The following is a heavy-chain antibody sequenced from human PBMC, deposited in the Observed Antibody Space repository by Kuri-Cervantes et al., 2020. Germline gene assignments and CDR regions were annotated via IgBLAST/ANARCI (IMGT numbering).Heavy chain of an antibody. V-gene: IGHV3-30*02. D-gene: IGHD2-15*01. J-gene: IGHJ4*02. CDR2: IWYDGSNK. Sequence: GESLKISCAASGFTFSSYGMHWVRQAPGKGLEWVAVIWYDGSNKYYADSVKGRFTISRDNSKNTLYLQMNSLRAEDTAVYYCAKTRTGYCSGGSCYGGFDYWGQGTLVTVSS. CDR3: AKTRTGYCSGGSCYGGFDY. CDR1: GFTFSSYG.